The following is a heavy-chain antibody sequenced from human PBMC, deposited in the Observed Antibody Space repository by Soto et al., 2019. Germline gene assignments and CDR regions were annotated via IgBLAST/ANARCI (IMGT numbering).Heavy chain of an antibody. Sequence: SSETLSLTCTVSGGSISSYYWSWIRQPAGKGLEWIGRIYTSGSTNYNPSLKSRVTMSEDTSKSQFSLKVNSMTAADTAVYYCARYRREAVAGYTLDNWGQGILVTVSS. J-gene: IGHJ4*02. CDR2: IYTSGST. CDR3: ARYRREAVAGYTLDN. D-gene: IGHD6-13*01. V-gene: IGHV4-4*07. CDR1: GGSISSYY.